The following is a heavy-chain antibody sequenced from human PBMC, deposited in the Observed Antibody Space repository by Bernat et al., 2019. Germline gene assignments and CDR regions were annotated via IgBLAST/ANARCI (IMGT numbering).Heavy chain of an antibody. D-gene: IGHD2-15*01. CDR1: GGSFSGYY. CDR3: ARGYCSGGSCYEGVDRCHFGY. CDR2: VNHSGST. Sequence: QVQLQQWGAGLLKPSETLSLTCAVYGGSFSGYYWSWIRQPPGKGLEWIGEVNHSGSTNYNPSLKSRVHISVDASKNQFSLKLSSVTAADTAVYYCARGYCSGGSCYEGVDRCHFGYRGQGTLITVPS. J-gene: IGHJ4*02. V-gene: IGHV4-34*01.